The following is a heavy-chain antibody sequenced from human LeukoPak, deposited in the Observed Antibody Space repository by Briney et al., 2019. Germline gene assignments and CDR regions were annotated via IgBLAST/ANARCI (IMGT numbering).Heavy chain of an antibody. J-gene: IGHJ3*02. D-gene: IGHD3-22*01. V-gene: IGHV1-18*01. Sequence: ASVTVSCKASGYTFTSYGISWVRQAPGQGLEWMGWISAYNGNTNYAQRLQGRVTMTTDTSTSTAYMELRSLRSDDTAVYYCARAPRCYDSSGYYYICDAFDIWGQGTMVTVSS. CDR1: GYTFTSYG. CDR3: ARAPRCYDSSGYYYICDAFDI. CDR2: ISAYNGNT.